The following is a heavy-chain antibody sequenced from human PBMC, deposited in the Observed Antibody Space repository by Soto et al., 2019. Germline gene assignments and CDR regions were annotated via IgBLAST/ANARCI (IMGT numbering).Heavy chain of an antibody. V-gene: IGHV1-18*01. CDR1: GYTFTSYG. D-gene: IGHD3-9*01. CDR2: ISAYNGNT. J-gene: IGHJ6*02. Sequence: ASVKVSCKASGYTFTSYGISWVRQAPGQGLEWMGWISAYNGNTNYAQKLQGRVTMTTDTSTSTAYMELRSLRSDDTAVYYCARGYFDRRVGGYYYYGMDVWGQGTTVTVSS. CDR3: ARGYFDRRVGGYYYYGMDV.